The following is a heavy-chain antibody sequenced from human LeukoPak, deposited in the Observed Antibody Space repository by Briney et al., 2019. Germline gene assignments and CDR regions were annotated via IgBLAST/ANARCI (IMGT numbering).Heavy chain of an antibody. CDR1: GDSISTGGYY. Sequence: PSQTLSLTCTVSGDSISTGGYYWAWIRQHRERGLKWIGYIYYRGSTHYNPSLRGRVTISVDTSKNQFSLNLNSVTAADTAVYYCARVIVVVPIGVYHYYAMDVWGQGTTVTVSS. D-gene: IGHD2-2*01. J-gene: IGHJ6*02. CDR2: IYYRGST. V-gene: IGHV4-31*03. CDR3: ARVIVVVPIGVYHYYAMDV.